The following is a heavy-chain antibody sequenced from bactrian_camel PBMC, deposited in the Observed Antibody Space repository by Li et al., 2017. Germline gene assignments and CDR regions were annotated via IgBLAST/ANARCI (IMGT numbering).Heavy chain of an antibody. CDR1: VPDTYC. J-gene: IGHJ4*01. CDR2: LDSDGRM. Sequence: HVQLVESGGGSVQPGVSLTLSCAASVPDTYCLAWFRQAPGKEREGLAALDSDGRMQYANSVKGRFTISKEKDKNILYLQMNSLKPEDSAMYYCAADIFVGVLRNSWRRLAPEDFAHWGQGTQVTVS. D-gene: IGHD1*01. CDR3: AADIFVGVLRNSWRRLAPEDFAH. V-gene: IGHV3S53*01.